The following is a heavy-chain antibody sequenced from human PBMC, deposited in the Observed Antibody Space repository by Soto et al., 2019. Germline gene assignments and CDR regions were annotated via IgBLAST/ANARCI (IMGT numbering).Heavy chain of an antibody. CDR2: IYWNDNK. J-gene: IGHJ4*02. CDR3: AHMPYFFSSVKDSFGY. CDR1: GFSLSTNGMA. V-gene: IGHV2-5*01. Sequence: QITLRESGPTLVKPTETLTLTCTFPGFSLSTNGMAVGWIRQAPGKALQWLGIIYWNDNKRYSPSLKSRLTIPKDTPKNVVVLTMTIMDPVDTATYFCAHMPYFFSSVKDSFGYWGQGSLVTVSS. D-gene: IGHD3-3*01.